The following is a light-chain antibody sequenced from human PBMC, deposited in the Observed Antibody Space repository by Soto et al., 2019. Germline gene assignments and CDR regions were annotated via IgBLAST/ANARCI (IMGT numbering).Light chain of an antibody. CDR3: QQRSSWPLT. CDR2: DAS. J-gene: IGKJ4*01. CDR1: QSVSSY. V-gene: IGKV3-11*01. Sequence: EIVLTQSPATLSLSPGERATLSCRASQSVSSYLAWYQQQPGQAPRLLIYDASNRATGIPARFSGSGSGTDFTLTISRLEPEDFALYYCQQRSSWPLTFGGGTRVEI.